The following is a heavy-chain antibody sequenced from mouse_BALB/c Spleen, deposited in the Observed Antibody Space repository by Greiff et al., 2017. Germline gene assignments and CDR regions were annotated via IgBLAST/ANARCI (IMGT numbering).Heavy chain of an antibody. CDR2: ISSGGST. D-gene: IGHD2-12*01. CDR3: ASGYDVGAMDY. J-gene: IGHJ4*01. V-gene: IGHV5-6-5*01. CDR1: GFTFSSYA. Sequence: EVMLVESGGGLVKPGGSLKLSCAASGFTFSSYAMSWVRQTPEKRLEWVASISSGGSTYYPDSVKGRFTISRDNARNILYLQMSSLRSEDTAMYYYASGYDVGAMDYWGQGTSVTVSS.